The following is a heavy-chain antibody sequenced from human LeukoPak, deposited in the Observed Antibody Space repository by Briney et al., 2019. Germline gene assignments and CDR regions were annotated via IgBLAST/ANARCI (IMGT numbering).Heavy chain of an antibody. Sequence: SETLSLTCAVYGGSFSGYYWSWIRQPPGKGLEWIGEINHSGSTNYNPSLKSRVTISVDTSKNQFSLKLSSVTAADTAVYYCARGGVSGLALYWGQGTLVTVSS. J-gene: IGHJ4*02. CDR3: ARGGVSGLALY. CDR2: INHSGST. CDR1: GGSFSGYY. V-gene: IGHV4-34*01. D-gene: IGHD3-10*01.